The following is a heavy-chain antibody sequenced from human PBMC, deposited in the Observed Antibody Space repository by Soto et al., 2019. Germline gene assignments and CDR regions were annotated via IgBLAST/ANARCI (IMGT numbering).Heavy chain of an antibody. Sequence: PSDTLSLTCIFSGGSISSYYWSWMRQPPGKGLEWMGYIYYSGSTYYHPSLKTRVTIPVDTPKNQFSLTLSSVTAADTAVYYCARHFAPYAVAGPWGYWGQGTLVTVSS. V-gene: IGHV4-59*08. CDR1: GGSISSYY. CDR2: IYYSGST. CDR3: ARHFAPYAVAGPWGY. D-gene: IGHD6-19*01. J-gene: IGHJ4*02.